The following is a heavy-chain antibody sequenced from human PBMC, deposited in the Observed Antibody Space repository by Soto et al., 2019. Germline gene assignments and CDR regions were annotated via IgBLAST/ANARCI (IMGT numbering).Heavy chain of an antibody. Sequence: GGSLRLSCEASGFIFSMYWMHWVRQVPGKRPVWLARINEDGSTTTYADYVTGRFTISGDNDKNTLYLQLDSLRVEDSALYYCTRGQRPSSSGTGAYWGQGSLVTVYS. CDR1: GFIFSMYW. V-gene: IGHV3-74*03. CDR3: TRGQRPSSSGTGAY. D-gene: IGHD1-26*01. J-gene: IGHJ4*02. CDR2: INEDGSTT.